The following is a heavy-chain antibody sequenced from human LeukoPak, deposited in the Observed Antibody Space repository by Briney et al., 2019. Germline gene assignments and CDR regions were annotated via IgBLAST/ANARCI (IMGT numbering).Heavy chain of an antibody. V-gene: IGHV3-11*04. CDR1: GFTFSDYY. D-gene: IGHD6-13*01. Sequence: GGSLRLSCAASGFTFSDYYMSWIRQAPGKGLEWVSYISSSGSTIYYADSVKGRFTISRDNAKNSLYLQMNSLRAEDTAVYYCARRKQLVPGMARWFDPWGQGTLVTVSS. J-gene: IGHJ5*02. CDR3: ARRKQLVPGMARWFDP. CDR2: ISSSGSTI.